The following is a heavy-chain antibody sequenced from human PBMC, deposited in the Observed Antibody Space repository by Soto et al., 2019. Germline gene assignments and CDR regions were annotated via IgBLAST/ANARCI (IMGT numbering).Heavy chain of an antibody. Sequence: QGQLVQSGPEVKKPGASVKVSCKASGYTFSRYGISWVRQAPGQGLEWMGWVSGYNGDTKYAQKVQGRVTMTIDISTHTAYMELSSLTTDDTAIYYCAKNGQPPYYYYGMDVWGQGTTVTVSS. V-gene: IGHV1-18*01. D-gene: IGHD2-8*01. J-gene: IGHJ6*02. CDR1: GYTFSRYG. CDR2: VSGYNGDT. CDR3: AKNGQPPYYYYGMDV.